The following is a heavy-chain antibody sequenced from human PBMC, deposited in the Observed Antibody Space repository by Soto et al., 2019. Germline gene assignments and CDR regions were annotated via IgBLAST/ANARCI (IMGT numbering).Heavy chain of an antibody. CDR2: IYYSGST. V-gene: IGHV4-59*08. Sequence: SETLSLTCTVSGGSIISYYWNWIRQPPGKGLEWIGYIYYSGSTNYSPSLKSRVTISVDTSKNQFSLKLSSVTAADTAVYYCAGEGTWSGYYYYAMDVWGQGTTVTVSS. J-gene: IGHJ6*02. CDR3: AGEGTWSGYYYYAMDV. CDR1: GGSIISYY. D-gene: IGHD1-1*01.